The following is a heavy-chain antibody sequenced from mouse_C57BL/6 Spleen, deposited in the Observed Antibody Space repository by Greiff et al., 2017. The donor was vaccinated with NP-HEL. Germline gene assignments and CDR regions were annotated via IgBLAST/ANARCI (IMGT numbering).Heavy chain of an antibody. V-gene: IGHV1-50*01. D-gene: IGHD2-3*01. Sequence: QVQLQQPGAELVKPGASVKLSCTASGYTFTSYWMQWVKQRPGQGLEWIGEIDPSDSYPHYNQKFKGKATLTVDTSSSTAYMQLSSLTSEDSAVYYCARSDDGCLDYWGQGTTLTVSS. J-gene: IGHJ2*01. CDR3: ARSDDGCLDY. CDR1: GYTFTSYW. CDR2: IDPSDSYP.